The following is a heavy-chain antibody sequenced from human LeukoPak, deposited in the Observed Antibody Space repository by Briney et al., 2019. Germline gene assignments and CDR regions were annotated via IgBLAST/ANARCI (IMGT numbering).Heavy chain of an antibody. V-gene: IGHV1-18*01. Sequence: ASVKVSCKASGYTFTSYGISWVRQAPGQGLEWMGWISAYNGNTNYAQKLQGRVTMTTDTSTSTAYMELRSLRSDDTAVYYCARTWGTTVVTGDFDYWGQGTLVTVSS. J-gene: IGHJ4*02. D-gene: IGHD4-23*01. CDR3: ARTWGTTVVTGDFDY. CDR1: GYTFTSYG. CDR2: ISAYNGNT.